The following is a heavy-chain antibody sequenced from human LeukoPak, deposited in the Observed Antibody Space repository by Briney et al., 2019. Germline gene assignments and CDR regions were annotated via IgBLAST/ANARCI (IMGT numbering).Heavy chain of an antibody. V-gene: IGHV1-46*01. D-gene: IGHD5-18*01. J-gene: IGHJ4*02. CDR2: ISPSGGST. CDR1: GYTFTSYY. Sequence: GASVKVYCKASGYTFTSYYMHWVRQAPGQGLEWMGIISPSGGSTSYAQKFQGRVTMTRDTSTSTVYMELSSLRSEDTAVYYCARGLLATAMVNWGQGTLVTVSS. CDR3: ARGLLATAMVN.